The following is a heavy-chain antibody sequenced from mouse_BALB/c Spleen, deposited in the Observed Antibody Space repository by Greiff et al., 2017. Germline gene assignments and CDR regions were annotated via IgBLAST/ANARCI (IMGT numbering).Heavy chain of an antibody. Sequence: QVQLKESGPGLVAPSQSLSITCTVSGFSLSSYGVHWVRQPPGKGLEWLGVIWAGGSTNYNSALMSRLSINKDNSKSQVFLKMNSLQTDDTAMYYCARDRYYDEGDYAMDYWGQGTSVTVSS. D-gene: IGHD2-4*01. CDR1: GFSLSSYG. J-gene: IGHJ4*01. CDR3: ARDRYYDEGDYAMDY. V-gene: IGHV2-9*02. CDR2: IWAGGST.